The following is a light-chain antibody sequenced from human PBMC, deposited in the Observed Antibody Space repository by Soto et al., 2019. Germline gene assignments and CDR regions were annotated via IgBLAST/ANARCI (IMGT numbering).Light chain of an antibody. Sequence: DIQLTQSPSFLSASVGDRVTITGRASQGISSYLAWYQQKPGKAPKLLIYAASTLQSGVTSRFSGSGSGTEFTLTISSLQPEDFATYYCQQLNSYPITFGQGTRLEIK. CDR1: QGISSY. CDR2: AAS. V-gene: IGKV1-9*01. CDR3: QQLNSYPIT. J-gene: IGKJ5*01.